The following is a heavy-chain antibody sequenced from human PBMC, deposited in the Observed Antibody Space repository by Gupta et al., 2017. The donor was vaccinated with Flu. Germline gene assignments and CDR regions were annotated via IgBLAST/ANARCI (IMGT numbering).Heavy chain of an antibody. V-gene: IGHV3-11*05. CDR1: GFTFGDFY. D-gene: IGHD6-13*01. Sequence: QVQLVESGGGLVKPGGSLRLSCAAPGFTFGDFYINWIRQAPGKGLEWVSYISYSSTYTDYADSVKGRFTISRDNAKDSVYLQMNSLRADDTAIYFCARGYITTAGLFDYWGRGTLVTVSS. J-gene: IGHJ4*02. CDR3: ARGYITTAGLFDY. CDR2: ISYSSTYT.